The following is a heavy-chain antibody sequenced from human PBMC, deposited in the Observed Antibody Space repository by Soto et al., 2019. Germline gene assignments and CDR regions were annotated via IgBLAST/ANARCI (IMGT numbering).Heavy chain of an antibody. V-gene: IGHV3-30*18. CDR3: AKDTYYHDSSGYYVFDY. Sequence: QVQLVESGGGVVQPGRSLRLSCADSGFTFTDYGMHWVRQAPGKGLEWVAVISSDGSNKNYADSVKGRFTISRDNSQNTLYLQMNSLRAEDTAVYYCAKDTYYHDSSGYYVFDYWGQGTLVTVSS. CDR1: GFTFTDYG. J-gene: IGHJ4*02. CDR2: ISSDGSNK. D-gene: IGHD3-22*01.